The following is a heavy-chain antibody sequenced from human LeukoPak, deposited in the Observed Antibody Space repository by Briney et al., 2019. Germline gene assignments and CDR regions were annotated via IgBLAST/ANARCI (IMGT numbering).Heavy chain of an antibody. CDR2: INHSGST. D-gene: IGHD6-6*01. J-gene: IGHJ4*02. CDR1: GGSFSGYY. V-gene: IGHV4-34*01. CDR3: ARQGSMAARSIAY. Sequence: SETLSLTCAVYGGSFSGYYWSWIRQPPGKGLEWIGEINHSGSTYYNPSLKSRVTISVDTSKNRFSLKLSSVTAADTAVYYCARQGSMAARSIAYWGQGTLVTVSS.